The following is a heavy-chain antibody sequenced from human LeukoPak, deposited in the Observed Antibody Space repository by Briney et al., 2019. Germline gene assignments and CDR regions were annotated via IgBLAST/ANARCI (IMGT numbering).Heavy chain of an antibody. CDR2: IYYSGST. CDR3: ARDRIQLWSHGGYFDL. Sequence: SQTLSLTCTVSGGSISSGDYYWSWIRQPPGKGLEWIGYIYYSGSTYYNPSLKSRVTISVDTSKNQFSLKLSSVTAADTAVYYCARDRIQLWSHGGYFDLWGRGTLVTVSS. J-gene: IGHJ2*01. D-gene: IGHD5-18*01. V-gene: IGHV4-30-4*08. CDR1: GGSISSGDYY.